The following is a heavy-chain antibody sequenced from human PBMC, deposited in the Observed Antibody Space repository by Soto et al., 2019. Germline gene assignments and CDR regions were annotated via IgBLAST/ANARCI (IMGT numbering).Heavy chain of an antibody. CDR2: IYYSGST. Sequence: SETLSLTCTVSGGSIASSRYYWGWVRQSPGKGLEWIESIYYSGSTHYNPSLKSRVTVSVDTSKNQFSLKLTSVTAADTAVYFCVSHRNYIVVSGSFFDYWSQGTLVTVSS. D-gene: IGHD6-19*01. V-gene: IGHV4-39*01. J-gene: IGHJ4*02. CDR3: VSHRNYIVVSGSFFDY. CDR1: GGSIASSRYY.